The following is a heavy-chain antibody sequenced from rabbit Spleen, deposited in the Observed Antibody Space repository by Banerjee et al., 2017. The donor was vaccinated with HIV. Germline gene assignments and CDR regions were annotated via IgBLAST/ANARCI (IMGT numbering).Heavy chain of an antibody. Sequence: QSLEESGGDLVKPGASLTLTCTASGFDFSGNAMCWVRQAPGKGLEWIACIGAGSSGNTYFANWAKGRFTISKTSSTTVTLQMTSLTAADTATYFCATGIYYYIFNYSDYAIDRLELWGPGTLVTVS. D-gene: IGHD4-1*01. CDR1: GFDFSGNA. CDR2: IGAGSSGNT. V-gene: IGHV1S40*01. J-gene: IGHJ5*01. CDR3: ATGIYYYIFNYSDYAIDRLEL.